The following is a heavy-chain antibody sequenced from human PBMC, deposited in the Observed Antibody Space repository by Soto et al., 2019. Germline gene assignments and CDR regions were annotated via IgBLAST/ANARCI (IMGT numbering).Heavy chain of an antibody. CDR3: VLMVLNWFDP. CDR1: GGSVSSGSYY. J-gene: IGHJ5*02. D-gene: IGHD2-8*01. Sequence: PSETLSLTCTVSGGSVSSGSYYWSWIRQPPGKGLEWIGYIYYSGSTNYNPSLKSRVTISVDTSKNQFSLKLSSVTAVDTAVYYCVLMVLNWFDPWGQGTLVTVSS. CDR2: IYYSGST. V-gene: IGHV4-61*01.